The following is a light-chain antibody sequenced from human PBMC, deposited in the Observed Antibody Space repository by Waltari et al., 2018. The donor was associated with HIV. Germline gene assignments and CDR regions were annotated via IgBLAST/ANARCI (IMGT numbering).Light chain of an antibody. CDR2: GDN. J-gene: IGLJ1*01. V-gene: IGLV1-44*01. Sequence: QSVLTQPHSASGTPGQRVIIPCSGSNSNVGMDVVNWYQQLPGTAPKLLIYGDNERPSGVPDRFSGSKSGASASLAISDLQSEDEAEYYCAAWDARLNEYLFGTGTKVTVL. CDR3: AAWDARLNEYL. CDR1: NSNVGMDV.